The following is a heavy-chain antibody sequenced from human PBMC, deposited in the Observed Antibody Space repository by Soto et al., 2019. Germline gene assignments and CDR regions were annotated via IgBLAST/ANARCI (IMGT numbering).Heavy chain of an antibody. V-gene: IGHV3-30-3*01. D-gene: IGHD3-22*01. J-gene: IGHJ3*02. CDR2: ISYDGSNK. CDR1: GFTFSSYA. CDR3: AREGGDYYDSSGYDAFDI. Sequence: QVQLVESGGGVVQPGRPLRLSCAASGFTFSSYAMHWVRQAPGKGLEWVAVISYDGSNKYYADSVKGRFTISRDNSKNTLYLQMNSLRAEDTAVYYCAREGGDYYDSSGYDAFDIWGQGTMVTVSS.